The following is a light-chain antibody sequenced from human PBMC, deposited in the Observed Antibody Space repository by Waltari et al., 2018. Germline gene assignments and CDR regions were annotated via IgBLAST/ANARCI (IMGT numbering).Light chain of an antibody. CDR2: DVF. CDR1: SSDVGFHIY. V-gene: IGLV2-14*03. CDR3: KSYAGSSSWV. Sequence: QSALTQPASASVSPGQSITTSCTGTSSDVGFHIYFSWYQQHPGKSPNLMVYDVFERPSGVSNRFSCSKSGNTASLTISGLQAEDEADYYCKSYAGSSSWVFGGGTKLTVL. J-gene: IGLJ3*02.